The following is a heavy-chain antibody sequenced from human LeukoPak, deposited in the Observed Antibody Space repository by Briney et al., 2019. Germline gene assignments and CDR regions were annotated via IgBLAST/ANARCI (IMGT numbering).Heavy chain of an antibody. CDR2: IGSDGGST. J-gene: IGHJ4*02. D-gene: IGHD5-18*01. V-gene: IGHV3-64*01. CDR1: GFTFSGYS. CDR3: ARGLRIQLWFYGY. Sequence: AGGSLRLSCAASGFTFSGYSMHWVRQAPGKGLEYVSAIGSDGGSTSYANSVKGRFTISRDNSKNSLYLQMNSLRAEDTAVYYCARGLRIQLWFYGYWGQGTLVTVSS.